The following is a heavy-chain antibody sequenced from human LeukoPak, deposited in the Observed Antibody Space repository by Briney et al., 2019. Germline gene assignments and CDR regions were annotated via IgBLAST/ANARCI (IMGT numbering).Heavy chain of an antibody. CDR1: GESFSGYY. CDR3: AGGYSYGSPDY. D-gene: IGHD5-18*01. J-gene: IGHJ4*02. Sequence: PSETLSLTCAVYGESFSGYYWSWIRQPPGKGLEWIGEINHSGSTNYNPSLKSRVTISVDTSKNQFSLKLSSVTAADTAVYYCAGGYSYGSPDYWGQGTLVTVSS. CDR2: INHSGST. V-gene: IGHV4-34*01.